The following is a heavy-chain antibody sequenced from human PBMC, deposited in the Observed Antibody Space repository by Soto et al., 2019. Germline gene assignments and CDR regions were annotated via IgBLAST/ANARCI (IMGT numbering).Heavy chain of an antibody. V-gene: IGHV3-74*03. CDR2: INGDGSIT. Sequence: XGSLRLSCAASGFIFTGHWMHWVRQVPGKGLLWVSRINGDGSITTYADSVGGRFTISRDNAKNTLDLQMNNLSPEDTGLYFCARVLRGRGSSTFDLWGQGPLVTVSS. D-gene: IGHD1-26*01. CDR1: GFIFTGHW. CDR3: ARVLRGRGSSTFDL. J-gene: IGHJ4*02.